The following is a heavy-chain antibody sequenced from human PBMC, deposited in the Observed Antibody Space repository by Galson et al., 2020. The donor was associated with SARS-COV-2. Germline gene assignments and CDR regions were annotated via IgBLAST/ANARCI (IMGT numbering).Heavy chain of an antibody. CDR2: ISWDGGST. J-gene: IGHJ4*02. CDR3: AKDTGAKFYNSGSYDS. D-gene: IGHD3-10*01. CDR1: GFTFDDYA. Sequence: SCAASGFTFDDYAMHWVRQAPGKGLEWVSVISWDGGSTYYADSVKGRFTISRDNSKNSLYLQMNSLRAEDTALYYCAKDTGAKFYNSGSYDSWGQGTLVTVSS. V-gene: IGHV3-43D*04.